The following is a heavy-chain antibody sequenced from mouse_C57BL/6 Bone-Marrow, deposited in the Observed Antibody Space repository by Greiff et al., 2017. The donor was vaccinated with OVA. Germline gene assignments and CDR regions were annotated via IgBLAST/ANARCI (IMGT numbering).Heavy chain of an antibody. CDR1: GYTFTSYW. Sequence: VQLQQPGAELVRPGSSVKLSCKASGYTFTSYWMDWVKQRPGQGLEWIGNIYPSDSETHYNQKFKDKATLTVDKSSSTAYMQLSSLTSEDSAVYYCARWDYYGSSLYAMDYWGQGTSVTVSS. J-gene: IGHJ4*01. D-gene: IGHD1-1*01. CDR2: IYPSDSET. CDR3: ARWDYYGSSLYAMDY. V-gene: IGHV1-61*01.